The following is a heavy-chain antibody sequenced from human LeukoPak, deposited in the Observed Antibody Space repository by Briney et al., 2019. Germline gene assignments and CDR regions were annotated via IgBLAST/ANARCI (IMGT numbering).Heavy chain of an antibody. V-gene: IGHV3-74*01. Sequence: PGGSLRLSCAASGFPFSNYWMHWVRQAPGKGLVWVSRVNSDGSTTSYADSVKGRFTISRDNAENTLYMRMNSLRPEDTAVYYCERGYYSSSRFASGGRGPLVTVPS. CDR3: ERGYYSSSRFAS. CDR1: GFPFSNYW. J-gene: IGHJ4*02. CDR2: VNSDGSTT. D-gene: IGHD6-13*01.